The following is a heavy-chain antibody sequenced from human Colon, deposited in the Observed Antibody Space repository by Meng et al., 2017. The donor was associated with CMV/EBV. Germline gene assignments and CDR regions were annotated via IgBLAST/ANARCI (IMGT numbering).Heavy chain of an antibody. CDR3: AGDILTGYYKGFDY. CDR2: ISGSGGST. Sequence: GGPLRLSCAASGFTFSSYAMSWVRQAPGKGLEWVSAISGSGGSTYYADSVKGRFTISRDNSKNTLYLQMNSLRAEDTAVYYCAGDILTGYYKGFDYWGQGTLVTVSS. J-gene: IGHJ4*02. D-gene: IGHD3-9*01. CDR1: GFTFSSYA. V-gene: IGHV3-23*01.